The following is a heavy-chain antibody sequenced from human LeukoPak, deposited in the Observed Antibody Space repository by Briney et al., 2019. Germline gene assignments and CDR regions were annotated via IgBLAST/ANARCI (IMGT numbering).Heavy chain of an antibody. CDR1: GFTFSSYS. V-gene: IGHV3-48*04. Sequence: GGSLRLFCAASGFTFSSYSMNWVRQAPGKGLEWVSYISSSSSTIYYADSVKGRFTISRDNAKNSLYLQMNSLRAEDTAVYYCARRLDPWGQGTLVTVSS. CDR2: ISSSSSTI. J-gene: IGHJ5*02. CDR3: ARRLDP.